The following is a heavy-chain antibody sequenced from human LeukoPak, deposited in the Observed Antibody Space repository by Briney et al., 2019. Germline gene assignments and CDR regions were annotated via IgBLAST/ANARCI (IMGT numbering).Heavy chain of an antibody. CDR1: GFTFSSYG. Sequence: GRSLRLSCAASGFTFSSYGMHWVRQAPGKGLEWVAVIWYDGSNKYYADSVKGRFTISRDNSKNTLYLQMNSLRAEDTAVYYCARDLESSSGWHPFDYWGQGTLVTVSS. D-gene: IGHD6-19*01. CDR2: IWYDGSNK. V-gene: IGHV3-33*01. J-gene: IGHJ4*02. CDR3: ARDLESSSGWHPFDY.